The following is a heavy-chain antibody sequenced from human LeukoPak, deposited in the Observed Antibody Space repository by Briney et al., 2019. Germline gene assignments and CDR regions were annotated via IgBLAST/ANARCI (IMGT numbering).Heavy chain of an antibody. V-gene: IGHV4-28*03. Sequence: SDTLSLTCAVSGYSITSSSWWGWIRPPPGKGLEWIGYIYRSGTTYYNPSIKSRVTISVDTSKNQFSLKLSSVTAADTAVYYCARGGYSSGWYSGNWFDPWGQGTLVTVSS. D-gene: IGHD6-19*01. CDR3: ARGGYSSGWYSGNWFDP. CDR1: GYSITSSSW. J-gene: IGHJ5*02. CDR2: IYRSGTT.